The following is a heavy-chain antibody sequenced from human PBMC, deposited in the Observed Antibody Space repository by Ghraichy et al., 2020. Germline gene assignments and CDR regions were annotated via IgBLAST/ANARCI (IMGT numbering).Heavy chain of an antibody. J-gene: IGHJ4*02. CDR1: GGSISSNNW. Sequence: SETLSPTCAVSGGSISSNNWWSWVRQPPGKGLEWIGEIYYSGSTKYNPSLESRVTISVDRSKNQFSLRLTSVTAADTAVYYCAREKGAGTYKGFDYWGQGTLVTVSS. CDR3: AREKGAGTYKGFDY. V-gene: IGHV4-4*02. CDR2: IYYSGST. D-gene: IGHD1-26*01.